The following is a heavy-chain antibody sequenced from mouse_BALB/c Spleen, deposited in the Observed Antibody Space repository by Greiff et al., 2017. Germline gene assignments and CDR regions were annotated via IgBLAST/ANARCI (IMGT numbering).Heavy chain of an antibody. Sequence: EVKLMESGGGLVKPGGSLKLSCAASGFTFSDYYMYWVRQTPEKRLEWVATISDGGSYTYYPDSVKGRFTISRDNAKNNLYLQMSSLKSEDTAMYYCARDHYDYEDAMDYWGQGTSVTVSS. CDR1: GFTFSDYY. CDR2: ISDGGSYT. D-gene: IGHD2-4*01. V-gene: IGHV5-4*02. J-gene: IGHJ4*01. CDR3: ARDHYDYEDAMDY.